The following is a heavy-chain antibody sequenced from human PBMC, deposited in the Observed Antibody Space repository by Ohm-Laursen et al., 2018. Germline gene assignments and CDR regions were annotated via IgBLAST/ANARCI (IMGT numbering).Heavy chain of an antibody. CDR3: ANFYYGMDV. CDR2: ISYDGSNK. CDR1: GPTFSSYG. J-gene: IGHJ6*02. Sequence: RSLRLSCAASGPTFSSYGMHWVRQAPGKGLEWVAVISYDGSNKYYADSVKGRFTISRDNSKNTLYLQMNSLRAEDTAVYYCANFYYGMDVWGQGTTVTVSS. V-gene: IGHV3-30*18.